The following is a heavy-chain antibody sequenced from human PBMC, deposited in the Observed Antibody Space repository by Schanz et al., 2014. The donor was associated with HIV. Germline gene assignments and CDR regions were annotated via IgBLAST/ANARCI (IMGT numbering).Heavy chain of an antibody. CDR2: ISYDGSNK. CDR1: GFTVSTNY. J-gene: IGHJ6*02. CDR3: AKDRITGTTGVPYYYYGMDV. D-gene: IGHD1-7*01. Sequence: VQLVESGGGLIQPGGSLRLSCAASGFTVSTNYMSWVRQAPGKGLEWVAVISYDGSNKYYADSVKGRFTISRDNSKNTLYLQMNSLRAEDTAVYYCAKDRITGTTGVPYYYYGMDVWGQGTTVTVSS. V-gene: IGHV3-30*18.